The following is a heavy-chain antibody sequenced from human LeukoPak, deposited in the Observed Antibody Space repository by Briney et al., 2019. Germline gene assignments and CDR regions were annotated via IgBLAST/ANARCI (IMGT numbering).Heavy chain of an antibody. CDR1: GDSFSRYY. D-gene: IGHD3-10*01. Sequence: SETLSLTCTVSGDSFSRYYWTWIRQPPGKGLQWIGYIYNSGSTNYNPSLESRVSISVDTSKKQFSLKLSSVTAADTAVYYCARGVDYYGVWGQGTLVTVSS. CDR3: ARGVDYYGV. V-gene: IGHV4-59*01. J-gene: IGHJ4*02. CDR2: IYNSGST.